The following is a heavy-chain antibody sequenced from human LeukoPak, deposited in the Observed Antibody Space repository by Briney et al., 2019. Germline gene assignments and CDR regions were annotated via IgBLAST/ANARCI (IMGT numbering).Heavy chain of an antibody. D-gene: IGHD3-10*01. V-gene: IGHV3-30*02. CDR2: IRYDGSHE. CDR3: ARDTLWFGELSY. Sequence: PGGSLRLSCAASGFTFSSYGMHWVRQAPGKGLEWVAFIRYDGSHENYADSVKGRFTISRDNSKNTLYLQMNSLRAEDTAVYYCARDTLWFGELSYWGQGTLVTVSS. CDR1: GFTFSSYG. J-gene: IGHJ4*02.